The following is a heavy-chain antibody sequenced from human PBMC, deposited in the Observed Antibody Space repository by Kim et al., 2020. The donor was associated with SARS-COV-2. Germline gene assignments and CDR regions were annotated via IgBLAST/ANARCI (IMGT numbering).Heavy chain of an antibody. V-gene: IGHV1-46*01. J-gene: IGHJ6*02. Sequence: YEQKFQGRVTMTMDTSTSTVYMELSSLRSEDTAVYYCATSSGLYYYGMDVWGQGTTVTVSS. D-gene: IGHD6-19*01. CDR3: ATSSGLYYYGMDV.